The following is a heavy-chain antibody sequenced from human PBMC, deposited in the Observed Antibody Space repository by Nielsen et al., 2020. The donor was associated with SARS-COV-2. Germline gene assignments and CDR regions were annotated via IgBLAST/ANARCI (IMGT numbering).Heavy chain of an antibody. CDR2: ISGSGGST. CDR3: ANSSGWSQRGGLYYFDY. CDR1: GFTFSSYA. V-gene: IGHV3-23*01. J-gene: IGHJ4*02. Sequence: GESLKISCAASGFTFSSYAMSWVRQAPGKGLEWVSAISGSGGSTYYADSVKGRFTISRDNSKNTLYLQMNSLRVEDTAVYYCANSSGWSQRGGLYYFDYWGQGTLVTVSS. D-gene: IGHD6-19*01.